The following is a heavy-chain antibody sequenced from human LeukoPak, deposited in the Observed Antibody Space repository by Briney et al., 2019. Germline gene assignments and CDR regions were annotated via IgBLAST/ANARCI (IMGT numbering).Heavy chain of an antibody. CDR3: ARDLTGDQFFDP. J-gene: IGHJ5*02. Sequence: TLSLTCNVSGGSISNDGYYWSWIPQHPGKGLEWLGYIYYSGSTYYNPFLKSRVTLSVDTSKSQFSLRLSSVTAADTAVYYCARDLTGDQFFDPWGQGTLVTVSS. V-gene: IGHV4-31*03. CDR2: IYYSGST. D-gene: IGHD7-27*01. CDR1: GGSISNDGYY.